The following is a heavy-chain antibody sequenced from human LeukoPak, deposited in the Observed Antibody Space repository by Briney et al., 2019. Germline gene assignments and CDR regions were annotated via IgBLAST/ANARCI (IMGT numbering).Heavy chain of an antibody. D-gene: IGHD3-22*01. CDR2: IYYSGST. CDR1: GGSISSGSYY. J-gene: IGHJ6*03. CDR3: ARSSEGRYYYDSSGFSYYYYYMDV. V-gene: IGHV4-61*01. Sequence: SETLSLTCTVSGGSISSGSYYWSWIRQPPGKGLEWIGYIYYSGSTYYNPSLRSRVTIPVDTSKNQFSLKLSSVTAADTAVYYCARSSEGRYYYDSSGFSYYYYYMDVWGKGTTVTISS.